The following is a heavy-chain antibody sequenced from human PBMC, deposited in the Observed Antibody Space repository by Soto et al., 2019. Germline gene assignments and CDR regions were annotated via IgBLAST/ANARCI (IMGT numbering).Heavy chain of an antibody. J-gene: IGHJ4*02. D-gene: IGHD5-12*01. V-gene: IGHV3-66*01. CDR2: IYSGGST. CDR1: GFTVSSNY. CDR3: ARVGEYSGLDVIDY. Sequence: GGSLRLSCAASGFTVSSNYMSWVRQAPGKGLEWVSVIYSGGSTYYADSVKGRFTISRDNSKNTLYLQMNSLRAEDTAVYYCARVGEYSGLDVIDYWGQGTLVTVSS.